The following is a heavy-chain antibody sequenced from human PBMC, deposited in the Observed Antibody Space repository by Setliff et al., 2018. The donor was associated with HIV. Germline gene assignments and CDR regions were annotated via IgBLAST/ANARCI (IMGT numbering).Heavy chain of an antibody. D-gene: IGHD1-26*01. Sequence: GGSLRLSCTASGFTFSSYTMNWIRQAPGKGPEWISWISSSGEYADYADSVRGRFTISRDNSKSTVYLEMNSLTFDDTAMYYCASGHLKVGDAFHIWGQGTMVTVSS. V-gene: IGHV3-64*04. CDR1: GFTFSSYT. CDR2: ISSSGEYA. J-gene: IGHJ3*02. CDR3: ASGHLKVGDAFHI.